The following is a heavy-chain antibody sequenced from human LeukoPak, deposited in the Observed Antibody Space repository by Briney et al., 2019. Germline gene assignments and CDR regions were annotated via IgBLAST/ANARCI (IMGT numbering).Heavy chain of an antibody. D-gene: IGHD2-2*01. CDR3: ARDLPRYCSSTSCSAYNWFDP. V-gene: IGHV1-69*15. CDR1: GGTFSSYA. Sequence: SVKVSCKASGGTFSSYAISWVRQAPGQGLEWMGRIIPIFGTANYAQKFQGRVTITADESTSTAYMELSSLRSEDTAVYYCARDLPRYCSSTSCSAYNWFDPWGQGTLVTVSS. CDR2: IIPIFGTA. J-gene: IGHJ5*02.